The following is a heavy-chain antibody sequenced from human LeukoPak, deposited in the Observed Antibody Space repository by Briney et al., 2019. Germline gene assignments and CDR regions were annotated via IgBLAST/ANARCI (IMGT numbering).Heavy chain of an antibody. CDR2: ISGSGGST. J-gene: IGHJ5*02. CDR1: GFTFTSYA. V-gene: IGHV3-23*01. Sequence: GGSLRLSCAASGFTFTSYAMSWVRQAPGKGLEWVSAISGSGGSTYYADSVKGRFTISRDNSKNTLYLQMNSLRAEDTAVYYCAKRSVAGTGYYFDRWGQGTLVTVSS. CDR3: AKRSVAGTGYYFDR. D-gene: IGHD6-19*01.